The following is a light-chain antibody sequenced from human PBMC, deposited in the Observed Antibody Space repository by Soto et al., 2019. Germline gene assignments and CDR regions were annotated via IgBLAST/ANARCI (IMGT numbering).Light chain of an antibody. CDR3: QQYNNWPPLT. V-gene: IGKV3-20*01. J-gene: IGKJ4*01. CDR1: QSVSNN. Sequence: EIVLTQSPGTLSLSPGERGTLSCRASQSVSNNLAWYQQKPGQAPRLLIYGASNRATGIPDRFSGSGSGTDFALTISRLEPEDFAVYYCQQYNNWPPLTFGGGTKVEIK. CDR2: GAS.